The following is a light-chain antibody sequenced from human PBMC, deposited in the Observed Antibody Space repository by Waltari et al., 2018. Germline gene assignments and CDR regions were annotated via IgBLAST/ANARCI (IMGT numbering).Light chain of an antibody. CDR2: DTS. J-gene: IGKJ4*01. CDR1: ESVSRY. CDR3: QQRSLWPLT. Sequence: PGERATLSCRASESVSRYLGWYQQKPGQAPRLLSYDTSIRATGVPARFIGSGYGTDFTLTISSLEPEDFALYFCQQRSLWPLTFGGGTKVEI. V-gene: IGKV3-11*01.